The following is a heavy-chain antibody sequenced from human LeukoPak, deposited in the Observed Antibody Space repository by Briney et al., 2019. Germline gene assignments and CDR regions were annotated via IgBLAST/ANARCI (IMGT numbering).Heavy chain of an antibody. CDR3: ARGPLYYYGSGRRAFWFDP. CDR1: GYTFTSCD. Sequence: ASVKVSCKASGYTFTSCDVHWVRQATGQGLEWMGWMNPNSGDTGYSQKFQGRVTITRNTSISTAYMELSSLRSEDTAVYYCARGPLYYYGSGRRAFWFDPWGQGTLVTVSS. J-gene: IGHJ5*02. D-gene: IGHD3-10*01. CDR2: MNPNSGDT. V-gene: IGHV1-8*01.